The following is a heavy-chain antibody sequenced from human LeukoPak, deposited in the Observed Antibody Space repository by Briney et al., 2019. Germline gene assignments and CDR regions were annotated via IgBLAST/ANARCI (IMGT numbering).Heavy chain of an antibody. V-gene: IGHV3-66*01. D-gene: IGHD3-10*01. J-gene: IGHJ6*02. CDR3: AREGYASGTRYGMHV. Sequence: GGSLRLSCAASGFTVTNNYMSWVRQARGKGLEWVSVIYAGGSTSYADSVKGRFTISRDNSKNTLYLQMNSLRAEDTSVYYCAREGYASGTRYGMHVWGQGTTVTVSS. CDR2: IYAGGST. CDR1: GFTVTNNY.